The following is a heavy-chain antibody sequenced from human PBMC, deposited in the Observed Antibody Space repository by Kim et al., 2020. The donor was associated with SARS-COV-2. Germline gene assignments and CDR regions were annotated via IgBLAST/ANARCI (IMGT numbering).Heavy chain of an antibody. D-gene: IGHD6-13*01. CDR1: GGSISSYY. CDR3: AREKQLGDNWFDP. J-gene: IGHJ5*02. V-gene: IGHV4-59*13. CDR2: IYYSGST. Sequence: SETLSLTCTVSGGSISSYYWSWIRQPPGKGLEWIGYIYYSGSTNYNPSLKSRVTISVDTSKNQFSLKLSSVTAADTAVYYCAREKQLGDNWFDPWGQGTLVTVSS.